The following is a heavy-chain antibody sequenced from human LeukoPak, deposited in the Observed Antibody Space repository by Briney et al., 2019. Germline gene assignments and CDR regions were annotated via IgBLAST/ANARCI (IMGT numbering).Heavy chain of an antibody. Sequence: SETLSLTCTVSGYSISSGYYWGWIRQPPGKGLEWIGSIHHSGSTYYNPPLKSRVTVSVGTSKNQFSLKLSSVTAADTAVYYCASLRERSYYARGFDYWGQGTLVTVSS. CDR2: IHHSGST. J-gene: IGHJ4*02. D-gene: IGHD1-26*01. CDR1: GYSISSGYY. V-gene: IGHV4-38-2*02. CDR3: ASLRERSYYARGFDY.